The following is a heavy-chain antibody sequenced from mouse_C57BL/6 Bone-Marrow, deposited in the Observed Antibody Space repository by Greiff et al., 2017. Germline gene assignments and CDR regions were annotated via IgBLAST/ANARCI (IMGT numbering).Heavy chain of an antibody. CDR1: GYTFTSYW. CDR3: ARRGLTGTKGYFDY. D-gene: IGHD4-1*01. V-gene: IGHV1-52*01. J-gene: IGHJ2*01. Sequence: VQLQQPGAELVRPGSSVKLSCKASGYTFTSYWMHWVKQRPIQGLEWIGNIDPSDSETHYNQKFKDKATLTVDKSSSTAYMQLSSLTSEDSAVYYCARRGLTGTKGYFDYWGQGTTLTVSS. CDR2: IDPSDSET.